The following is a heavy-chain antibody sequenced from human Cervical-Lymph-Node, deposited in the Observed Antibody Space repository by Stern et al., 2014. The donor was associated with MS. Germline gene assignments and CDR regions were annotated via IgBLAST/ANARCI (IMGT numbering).Heavy chain of an antibody. J-gene: IGHJ5*02. D-gene: IGHD3-10*01. CDR2: IHYSGKT. CDR1: GASIRSDDYY. CDR3: ARTDILLIDH. Sequence: QLQLQESGPGLVKPSQTLSLTCTVSGASIRSDDYYWTWIRQPPGKGLEWMGYIHYSGKTYYSPSLRSRVTISVDTSKNQFSLNLNSVTAADTAVYYCARTDILLIDHWGQGTLVTVSS. V-gene: IGHV4-30-4*01.